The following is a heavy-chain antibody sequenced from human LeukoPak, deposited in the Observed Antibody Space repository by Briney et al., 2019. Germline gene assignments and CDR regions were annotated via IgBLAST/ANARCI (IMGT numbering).Heavy chain of an antibody. D-gene: IGHD1-1*01. J-gene: IGHJ4*02. CDR1: GFPFSSYA. V-gene: IGHV3-23*01. Sequence: GGSLRLSCAASGFPFSSYAMSWVRLAPGKGLEWVSGISGSGDSTYYADSVKGRFTISRDNSKNTLFPQMNSLRAEDTAVYYCAKSHASIWNVYDYWGQGTLVTVSS. CDR2: ISGSGDST. CDR3: AKSHASIWNVYDY.